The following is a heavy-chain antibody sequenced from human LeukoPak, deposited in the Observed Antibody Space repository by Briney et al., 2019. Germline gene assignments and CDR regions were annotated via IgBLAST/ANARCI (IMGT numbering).Heavy chain of an antibody. CDR1: GYTFAGYY. Sequence: ASVKVSCKASGYTFAGYYMHWVRQAPGQGLEWMGRINPNSGGTNYAQKFQGRVTMTRDTSISTAYMELSRLRSDDTAVYYCAREIRITMRPFDPWGQGTLVTVSS. CDR2: INPNSGGT. J-gene: IGHJ5*02. CDR3: AREIRITMRPFDP. D-gene: IGHD3-22*01. V-gene: IGHV1-2*06.